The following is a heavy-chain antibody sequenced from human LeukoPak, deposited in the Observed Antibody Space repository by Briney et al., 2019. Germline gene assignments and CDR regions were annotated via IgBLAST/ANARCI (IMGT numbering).Heavy chain of an antibody. V-gene: IGHV1-24*01. J-gene: IGHJ3*02. CDR2: LEPEYGEA. Sequence: ASVKVSCKVSGYTLTDISIHWVRQAPEEGLEWMGGLEPEYGEALYAQKFQGRLTMTEDTSTDTAYMELSGLRSDDTAVYYCATLVLTSPIGTPGIDIWGQGTVVTVSS. CDR3: ATLVLTSPIGTPGIDI. D-gene: IGHD6-13*01. CDR1: GYTLTDIS.